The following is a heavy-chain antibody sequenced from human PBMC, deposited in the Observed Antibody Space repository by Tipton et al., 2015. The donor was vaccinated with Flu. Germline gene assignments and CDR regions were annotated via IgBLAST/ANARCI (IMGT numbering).Heavy chain of an antibody. V-gene: IGHV3-11*01. J-gene: IGHJ4*02. CDR1: GFIFSDSY. Sequence: QVQLVQSGGGVVKPGGSLRLSCAASGFIFSDSYMSWIRQAPGKGLEWVSYISGSGSFIYSADSVKGRFTISRHNAKNSLYLQMDSLIAEDTAVYYCAREPWVSNEGPDYWGRGTLVTCSS. CDR2: ISGSGSFI. CDR3: AREPWVSNEGPDY.